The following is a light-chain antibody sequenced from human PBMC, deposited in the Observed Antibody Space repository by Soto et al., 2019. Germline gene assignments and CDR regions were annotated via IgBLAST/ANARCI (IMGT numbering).Light chain of an antibody. J-gene: IGKJ2*01. Sequence: EIVMTQSPATLSVSPGDRATLSCRASQSVSSNLAWYQQKPGQAPRLLIYGASTRATGIPARFSGSGSGTDFTLTISILQSEDFAVYYCQQYNDWPPYTFGQGTNLEIK. CDR1: QSVSSN. CDR3: QQYNDWPPYT. V-gene: IGKV3-15*01. CDR2: GAS.